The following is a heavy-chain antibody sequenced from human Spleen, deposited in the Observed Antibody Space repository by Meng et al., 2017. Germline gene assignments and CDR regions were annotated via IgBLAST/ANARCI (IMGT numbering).Heavy chain of an antibody. Sequence: GGSLRLSCTASGFTFGDYAMSWFRQAPGKGLEWVSYISSSGSTIYYADSVKGRFTISRDNAKNSLYLQMNSLRAEDTAVYYCASRIFGVVVYWGQGTLVNVSS. CDR3: ASRIFGVVVY. CDR2: ISSSGSTI. D-gene: IGHD3-3*01. J-gene: IGHJ4*02. V-gene: IGHV3-48*03. CDR1: GFTFGDYA.